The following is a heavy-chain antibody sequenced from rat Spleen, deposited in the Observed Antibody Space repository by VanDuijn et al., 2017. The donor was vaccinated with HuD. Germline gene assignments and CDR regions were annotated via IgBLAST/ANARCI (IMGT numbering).Heavy chain of an antibody. CDR1: GFTFSNYG. CDR3: TRGTPDY. CDR2: ISTGGGNT. D-gene: IGHD3-4*01. J-gene: IGHJ2*01. V-gene: IGHV5-29*01. Sequence: EVQLVESGGGLVQPGRSLKLSCAASGFTFSNYGMAWVRQAPTKGLEWVATISTGGGNTYYRDSVKGRFTISRDNAKSTLSLQMNSLRSEDTATYYCTRGTPDYWGQGVMVTVSS.